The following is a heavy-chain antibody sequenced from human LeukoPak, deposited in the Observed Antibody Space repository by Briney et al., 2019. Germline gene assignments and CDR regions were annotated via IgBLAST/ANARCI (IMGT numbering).Heavy chain of an antibody. CDR1: GGSISSYY. D-gene: IGHD3-3*01. V-gene: IGHV4-4*07. CDR2: IYTSGST. CDR3: ARHPLTMFGVVNNWFDP. J-gene: IGHJ5*02. Sequence: SETLSLTCTVSGGSISSYYWSWIRQPAGKGLEWIGRIYTSGSTNYNPSLKSRVTMSVDTSKNQFSLKLSSVTAADTAVYYCARHPLTMFGVVNNWFDPWGQGTLVTVSS.